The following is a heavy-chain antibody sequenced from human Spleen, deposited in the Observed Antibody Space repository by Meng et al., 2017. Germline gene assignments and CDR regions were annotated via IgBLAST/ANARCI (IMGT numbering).Heavy chain of an antibody. J-gene: IGHJ6*02. CDR1: GFTFSSYA. CDR2: ISSSGGST. V-gene: IGHV3-23*01. CDR3: AKDIKGTSHEHGMDV. Sequence: ESLKTSCAASGFTFSSYAMSWVRQAPGKGLEWVSAISSSGGSTFYADPVKGRLSISRDNSKNTLHLQVNSLSAEDTALYYCAKDIKGTSHEHGMDVWGQGTTVTVSS.